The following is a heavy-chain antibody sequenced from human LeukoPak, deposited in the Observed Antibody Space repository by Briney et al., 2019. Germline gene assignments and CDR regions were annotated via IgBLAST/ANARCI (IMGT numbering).Heavy chain of an antibody. V-gene: IGHV3-30*02. Sequence: PGGSLRLSCAASGFTFSTYGMHWVRQAPGKGLEWVAFIRYDGRNKYYADSVKGRFTTSRDKSKNTLCLQMNSLRAEDTAVYYCAKEIWPTVTTPGHTHFDYWGQGTLVTVSS. CDR2: IRYDGRNK. J-gene: IGHJ4*02. CDR1: GFTFSTYG. D-gene: IGHD4-17*01. CDR3: AKEIWPTVTTPGHTHFDY.